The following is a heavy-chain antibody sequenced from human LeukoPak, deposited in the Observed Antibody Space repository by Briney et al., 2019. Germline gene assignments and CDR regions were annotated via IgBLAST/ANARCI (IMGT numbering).Heavy chain of an antibody. CDR3: ARVGYSYGFGYYYYMDV. V-gene: IGHV3-48*03. CDR2: ISSSGSTI. J-gene: IGHJ6*03. Sequence: PAGGSLRLSCAASGFTFSSYEMNWVRQAPGKGLEWVSYISSSGSTIYYADSVKGRFTISRDNAKNSLYLQMNSLRAEDTAVYYCARVGYSYGFGYYYYMDVWGKGTTVTVSS. CDR1: GFTFSSYE. D-gene: IGHD5-18*01.